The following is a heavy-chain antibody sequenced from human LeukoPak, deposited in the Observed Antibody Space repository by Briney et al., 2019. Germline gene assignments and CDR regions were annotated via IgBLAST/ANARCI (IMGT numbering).Heavy chain of an antibody. Sequence: SETLPLTCTVSGGSISSYYWSWIRQPPGKGLEWIGYIYYSGSTNYNPSPKSRVTISVDTSKNQFSLKLSSVTAADTAVYYCARNGCSGGSCYRNYYYYMDVWGKGTTVTISS. CDR2: IYYSGST. CDR3: ARNGCSGGSCYRNYYYYMDV. CDR1: GGSISSYY. V-gene: IGHV4-59*01. J-gene: IGHJ6*03. D-gene: IGHD2-15*01.